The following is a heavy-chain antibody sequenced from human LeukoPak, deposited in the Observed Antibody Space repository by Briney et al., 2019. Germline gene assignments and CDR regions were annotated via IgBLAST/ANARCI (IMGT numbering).Heavy chain of an antibody. Sequence: TGGSLRLSCAASGFTFSSYSMNWVRQAPGKGLEWVSYISSSSSTIYYADSVKGRFTISRDNAKNSLYLQMNSLRAEDTAVYYCARDQGDYDFWSGYVFGYWGQGTLVTVSS. CDR2: ISSSSSTI. CDR3: ARDQGDYDFWSGYVFGY. CDR1: GFTFSSYS. J-gene: IGHJ4*02. D-gene: IGHD3-3*01. V-gene: IGHV3-48*01.